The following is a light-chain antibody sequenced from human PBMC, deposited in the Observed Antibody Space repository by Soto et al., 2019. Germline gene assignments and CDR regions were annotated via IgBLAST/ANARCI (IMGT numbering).Light chain of an antibody. J-gene: IGKJ1*01. V-gene: IGKV1-5*03. CDR1: QNIGTW. CDR2: KVS. Sequence: DIQMTQSPSPLSASVGDRVTITCLASQNIGTWVAWYKQQPGKGPNFLINKVSNLESGVPSRISGSGSGTEFTLTISRLQPDDFATYYSLQFNTFPWTCGQGTKVEIK. CDR3: LQFNTFPWT.